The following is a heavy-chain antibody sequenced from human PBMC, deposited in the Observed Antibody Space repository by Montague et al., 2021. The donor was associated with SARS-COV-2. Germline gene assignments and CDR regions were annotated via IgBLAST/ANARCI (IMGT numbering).Heavy chain of an antibody. J-gene: IGHJ4*02. CDR3: AVEEQYHFAY. Sequence: SETLSLTCTVSGDSITNSRYYWGWLRPAPGRPLVWNGNLYNNGITYYNPSLRSRVFISIDTSKNQFSLRISSVTASDTALYYCAVEEQYHFAYGGRGSRSPSPQ. D-gene: IGHD1/OR15-1a*01. V-gene: IGHV4-39*01. CDR2: LYNNGIT. CDR1: GDSITNSRYY.